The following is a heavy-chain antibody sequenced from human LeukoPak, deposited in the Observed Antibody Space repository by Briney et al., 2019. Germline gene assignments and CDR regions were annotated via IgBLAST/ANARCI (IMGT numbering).Heavy chain of an antibody. CDR1: GYTFINYG. V-gene: IGHV1-18*01. D-gene: IGHD2-15*01. CDR3: ARDGSFSWQSSPGWFDP. Sequence: ASVKVSCKASGYTFINYGISWVRQAPGQGLEWMGWISAYNVKTNYAQKLQGRVTMTTDTSTSTAYMELRSLRSDDTAVYYCARDGSFSWQSSPGWFDPWGQGTLDTVSS. CDR2: ISAYNVKT. J-gene: IGHJ5*02.